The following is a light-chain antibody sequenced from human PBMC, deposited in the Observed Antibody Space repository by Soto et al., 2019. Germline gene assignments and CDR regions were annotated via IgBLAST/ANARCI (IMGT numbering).Light chain of an antibody. Sequence: EVVWTQSPGTLSLSPGEGATLSCRASQSVPMSYVGWYKQKTGQAPGLLIYDVSNSATDVPDRFSGSGSETDFTLTISGLEPEDFEVYYCQQSATAPLTFGGGNKLEIK. CDR2: DVS. J-gene: IGKJ4*01. CDR1: QSVPMSY. V-gene: IGKV3-20*01. CDR3: QQSATAPLT.